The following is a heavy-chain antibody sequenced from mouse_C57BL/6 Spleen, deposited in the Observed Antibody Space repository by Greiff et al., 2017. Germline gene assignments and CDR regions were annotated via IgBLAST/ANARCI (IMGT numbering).Heavy chain of an antibody. Sequence: EVKLMESGPGLVKPSQSLSLTCSVTGYSITSGYYWNWIRQFPGNKLEWMGYISYDGSNNYNPSLKNRISITRDTSKNQFFLKLNSVTTEDTATYYCANYYDYALDYWGQGTTLTVSS. CDR1: GYSITSGYY. CDR2: ISYDGSN. D-gene: IGHD2-4*01. J-gene: IGHJ2*01. V-gene: IGHV3-6*01. CDR3: ANYYDYALDY.